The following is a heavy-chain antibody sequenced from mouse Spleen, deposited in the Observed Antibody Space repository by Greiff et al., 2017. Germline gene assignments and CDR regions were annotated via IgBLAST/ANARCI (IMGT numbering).Heavy chain of an antibody. J-gene: IGHJ1*01. V-gene: IGHV1-7*01. CDR2: INPSTGYT. Sequence: VQLQQSGAELAKPGASVKMSCKASGYTFTSYWMHWVKQRPGQGLEWIGYINPSTGYTEYNQKFKDKATLTADKSSSTAYMQLSSLTSEDSAVYYCARWRDGGYFDVWGAGTTVTVSS. CDR3: ARWRDGGYFDV. D-gene: IGHD3-3*01. CDR1: GYTFTSYW.